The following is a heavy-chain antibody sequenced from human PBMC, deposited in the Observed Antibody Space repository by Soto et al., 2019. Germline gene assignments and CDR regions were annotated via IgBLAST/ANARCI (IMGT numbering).Heavy chain of an antibody. V-gene: IGHV3-23*01. J-gene: IGHJ6*02. CDR2: ISGSGGST. CDR3: AKYLPYYYDSSGYYGYYYGMDV. CDR1: GFTFSSYA. Sequence: GGSLRLSCAASGFTFSSYAMSWVRQAPGKGLEWVSAISGSGGSTYYADSVKGRFTISRDNSRNTLYLQMNSLRAEDTAVYYCAKYLPYYYDSSGYYGYYYGMDVWGQGTTVTVSS. D-gene: IGHD3-22*01.